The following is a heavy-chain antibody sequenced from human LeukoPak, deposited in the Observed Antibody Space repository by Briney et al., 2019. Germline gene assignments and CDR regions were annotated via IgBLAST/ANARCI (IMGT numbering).Heavy chain of an antibody. Sequence: PSETLSLTCTVSGDSITNHYWSWIRHPPRQGLDWIGYNYNRRRTSYNPSVKSRVKISVDTSKNQFCLNLRSVTGADTAVYLCAGRTWGGLDVWGQGTTVTVSS. CDR2: NYNRRRT. CDR3: AGRTWGGLDV. D-gene: IGHD1-26*01. J-gene: IGHJ6*01. CDR1: GDSITNHY. V-gene: IGHV4-59*11.